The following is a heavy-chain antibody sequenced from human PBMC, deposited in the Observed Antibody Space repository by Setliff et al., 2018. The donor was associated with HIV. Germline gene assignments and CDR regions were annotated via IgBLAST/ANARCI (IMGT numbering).Heavy chain of an antibody. CDR3: ARDRSGYCSSTSCPSYYYFYYMDV. D-gene: IGHD2-2*01. V-gene: IGHV4-4*07. Sequence: SETLSLTCTVSGGSISNYYWSWIRQPAGKGLEWIGHIYTSGSTNYNPSLKSRVTISVDTSKNQFSLKLNSLTAADTAVYYCARDRSGYCSSTSCPSYYYFYYMDVWGKGTTVTVSS. J-gene: IGHJ6*03. CDR2: IYTSGST. CDR1: GGSISNYY.